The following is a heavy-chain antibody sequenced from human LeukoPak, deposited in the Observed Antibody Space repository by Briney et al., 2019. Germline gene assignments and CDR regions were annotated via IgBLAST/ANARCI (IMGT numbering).Heavy chain of an antibody. CDR2: ISYDGSNK. CDR3: ARERFRYSSSWFYFDY. D-gene: IGHD6-13*01. J-gene: IGHJ4*02. CDR1: GFTFSSYA. Sequence: GGSLRLSCAASGFTFSSYAMHWVRQAPGKGLEGVAVISYDGSNKYYADSVKGRFTISRDNSKNTLYLQMNSLRAEDTAVYYCARERFRYSSSWFYFDYWGQGTLVTVSS. V-gene: IGHV3-30*01.